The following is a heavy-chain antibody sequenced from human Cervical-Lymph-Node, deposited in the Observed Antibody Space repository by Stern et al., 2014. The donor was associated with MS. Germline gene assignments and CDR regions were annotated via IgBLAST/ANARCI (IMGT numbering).Heavy chain of an antibody. CDR1: GFGFSSYA. CDR2: LWFDGSNE. J-gene: IGHJ4*02. D-gene: IGHD6-6*01. V-gene: IGHV3-33*01. Sequence: QVQLGQSGGGVAQPGRSLRLSCAASGFGFSSYAMHWVRQAPGKGLEWVAVLWFDGSNEYYADSVKGRFTISRDNSNNTLYLQMNSLRAEDTAVYFCARDLRIAPRRFDHWGQGTLVTVSS. CDR3: ARDLRIAPRRFDH.